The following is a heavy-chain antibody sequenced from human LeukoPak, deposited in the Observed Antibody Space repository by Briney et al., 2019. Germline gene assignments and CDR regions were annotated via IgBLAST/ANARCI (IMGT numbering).Heavy chain of an antibody. D-gene: IGHD5-24*01. CDR3: ASGVEDGYGNWFGP. CDR2: IIPILGIA. Sequence: ASVKVSCKASGGTFSSYTTSWVRQAPGQGLEWMGRIIPILGIANYAQKFQGRVTITADKSTSTAYMELSSLRSEDTAVYYCASGVEDGYGNWFGPWGQGTLVTVSS. CDR1: GGTFSSYT. V-gene: IGHV1-69*02. J-gene: IGHJ5*02.